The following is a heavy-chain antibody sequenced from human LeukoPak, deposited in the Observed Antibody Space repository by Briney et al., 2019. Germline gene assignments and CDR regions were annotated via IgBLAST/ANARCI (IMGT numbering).Heavy chain of an antibody. V-gene: IGHV1-2*02. CDR1: GYTFTGYY. D-gene: IGHD2/OR15-2a*01. CDR2: INPNSGGT. Sequence: ASVKVSCKASGYTFTGYYMHWVRQAPGQGLEGMGWINPNSGGTNYIQKFQGRVTMTRDTSISTAYMELRRLRSDDTAVYYCARSTTPNENEYFEHWGQGTLVTVSS. CDR3: ARSTTPNENEYFEH. J-gene: IGHJ1*01.